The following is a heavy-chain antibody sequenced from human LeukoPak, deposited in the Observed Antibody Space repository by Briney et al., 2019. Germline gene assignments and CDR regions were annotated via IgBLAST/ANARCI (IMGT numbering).Heavy chain of an antibody. J-gene: IGHJ4*02. CDR1: GFTFSSYW. Sequence: GGSLRLSCAASGFTFSSYWMSWVRQAPGKGLELVANIKQDGSEKYYVDSVKGRFTISRDNAKNSLYLQMNSLRAEDTAVYYCAREGAVAVFDYWGQGTLVTVSS. D-gene: IGHD6-19*01. V-gene: IGHV3-7*05. CDR2: IKQDGSEK. CDR3: AREGAVAVFDY.